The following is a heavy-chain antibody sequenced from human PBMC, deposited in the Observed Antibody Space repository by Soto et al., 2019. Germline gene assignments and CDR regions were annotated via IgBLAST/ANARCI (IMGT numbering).Heavy chain of an antibody. D-gene: IGHD3-3*01. CDR2: IYYSGST. V-gene: IGHV4-39*01. CDR3: ASGEVTIFGVVNY. CDR1: GASITSSSYY. Sequence: SETLSLTCTVSGASITSSSYYWACIRQPPGKGLEWIGSIYYSGSTYYNPSLKSRVTISVDTSKNQFSLKLSSVTAADTAVYYCASGEVTIFGVVNYWGQGTLVTVSS. J-gene: IGHJ4*02.